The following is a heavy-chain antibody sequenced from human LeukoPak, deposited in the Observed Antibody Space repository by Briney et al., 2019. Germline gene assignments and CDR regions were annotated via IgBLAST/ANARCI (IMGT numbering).Heavy chain of an antibody. D-gene: IGHD3-10*01. J-gene: IGHJ6*02. CDR1: GYTFSSYG. CDR2: ISAYNGNT. CDR3: ARSSPGTYYYYYYGMDV. V-gene: IGHV1-18*01. Sequence: ASGKGSCQASGYTFSSYGISWVRQAPGQGLEWIGLISAYNGNTNYAQKLQGRVTMTTDTSTSTVYMELRSLRSDDTAVYYCARSSPGTYYYYYYGMDVWGQGTTVTVSS.